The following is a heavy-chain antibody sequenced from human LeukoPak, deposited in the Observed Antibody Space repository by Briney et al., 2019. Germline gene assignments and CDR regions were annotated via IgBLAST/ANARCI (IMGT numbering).Heavy chain of an antibody. V-gene: IGHV5-51*01. CDR2: IYPGDSDT. Sequence: GESLKISCKGSGYSFTSSWIGWVRQMPGKGLEWRGIIYPGDSDTRYSPSFQGQATISADKSISTAYLQWSSLKASDTAMYYCAIYSDTYYFDCWGQGTLVTVSS. D-gene: IGHD1-26*01. CDR3: AIYSDTYYFDC. CDR1: GYSFTSSW. J-gene: IGHJ4*02.